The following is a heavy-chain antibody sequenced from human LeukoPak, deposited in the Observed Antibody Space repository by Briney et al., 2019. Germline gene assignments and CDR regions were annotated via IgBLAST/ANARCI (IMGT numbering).Heavy chain of an antibody. Sequence: GGSLRLSCAASGFTFSGSAMHWVRQASGKGLEWVGRIRSKANSYATAYAASVKGRFTISRDDSKNTAYLQMNSLKTEDTAVYYCTREYDFWSGYRYYYYYYMDVWGKGTTVTVSS. CDR2: IRSKANSYAT. J-gene: IGHJ6*03. CDR1: GFTFSGSA. V-gene: IGHV3-73*01. D-gene: IGHD3-3*01. CDR3: TREYDFWSGYRYYYYYYMDV.